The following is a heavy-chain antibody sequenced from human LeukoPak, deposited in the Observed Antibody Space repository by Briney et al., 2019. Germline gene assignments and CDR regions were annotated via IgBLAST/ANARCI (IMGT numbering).Heavy chain of an antibody. V-gene: IGHV1-8*03. CDR1: GYTFTSYD. J-gene: IGHJ5*02. CDR3: ARDSDVLRGDDWFDP. Sequence: ASVKVSCKASGYTFTSYDINWVRQATGQGLEWMGWMNPNSGNTGYAQKFQGRVTFTADESTSIFYMDLSSLRSEDTAVYYCARDSDVLRGDDWFDPWGQGTLVTVSS. D-gene: IGHD3-10*01. CDR2: MNPNSGNT.